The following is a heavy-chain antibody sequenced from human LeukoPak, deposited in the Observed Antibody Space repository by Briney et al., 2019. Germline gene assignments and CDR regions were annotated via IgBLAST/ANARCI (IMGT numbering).Heavy chain of an antibody. D-gene: IGHD3-9*01. Sequence: GGSLRLSCAASGFTFSSYSMNWVRQAPGKGLEWVSSISSSSSYIYYADSVKGRFTISRDNAKNSLYLQMNSLRAEDTAVYYCARGEDYDILTGYYIPRHFDYWGQGTLVTVSS. J-gene: IGHJ4*02. V-gene: IGHV3-21*01. CDR3: ARGEDYDILTGYYIPRHFDY. CDR2: ISSSSSYI. CDR1: GFTFSSYS.